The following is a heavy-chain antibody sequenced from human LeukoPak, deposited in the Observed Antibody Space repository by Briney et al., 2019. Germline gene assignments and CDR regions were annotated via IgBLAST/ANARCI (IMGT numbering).Heavy chain of an antibody. CDR1: GFTFSQAW. Sequence: PGESLTLSCAASGFTFSQAWMHWVRQAPGKGLEWVGRVKSRVHGGATDYAAPVKGRFTISRDDSINTVYLQMNSLKAEDTALYYCTTGLGDYYDYWGQGTLVTVSS. CDR3: TTGLGDYYDY. V-gene: IGHV3-15*01. D-gene: IGHD3-10*01. J-gene: IGHJ4*02. CDR2: VKSRVHGGAT.